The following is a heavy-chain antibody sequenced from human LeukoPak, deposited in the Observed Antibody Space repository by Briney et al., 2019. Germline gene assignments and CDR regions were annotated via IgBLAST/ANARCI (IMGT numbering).Heavy chain of an antibody. CDR1: GFTFSSYS. Sequence: GGSLRLSCAASGFTFSSYSMNWVRQAPGKGLEWVAVISYDGSNKYYADSVKGRFTISRDNSKNTLYLQLNSLRGDDTAVYYCAKGTSWQQAFDYWGQGTLVTVSS. CDR2: ISYDGSNK. CDR3: AKGTSWQQAFDY. V-gene: IGHV3-30*18. J-gene: IGHJ4*02. D-gene: IGHD6-13*01.